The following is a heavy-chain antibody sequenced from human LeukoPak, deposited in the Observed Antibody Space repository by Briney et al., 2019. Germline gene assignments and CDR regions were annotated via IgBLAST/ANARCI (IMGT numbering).Heavy chain of an antibody. CDR2: MNPNSGNT. Sequence: ASVKVSCKASGYTFTSYDINWVRQATGQGLEWMGWMNPNSGNTGYAQKFQGRVTMTRNTSISTAYMELSSLRSEDTAVYYCARAGRLWFGERSANKFDYWGQGTLVTVSS. CDR1: GYTFTSYD. D-gene: IGHD3-10*01. CDR3: ARAGRLWFGERSANKFDY. J-gene: IGHJ4*02. V-gene: IGHV1-8*02.